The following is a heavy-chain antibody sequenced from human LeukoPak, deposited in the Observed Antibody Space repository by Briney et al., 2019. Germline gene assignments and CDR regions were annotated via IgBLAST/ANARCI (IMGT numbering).Heavy chain of an antibody. D-gene: IGHD2-2*02. J-gene: IGHJ4*02. CDR3: ARLLGQLLYPLDSYADY. CDR2: ISAYNGNT. Sequence: GASVKVSCKASGYTFTSYGISWVRQAPGQGLEWTGWISAYNGNTNYAQKLQGRVTMTTDTSTSTAYMELRSLRSDDTAVYYCARLLGQLLYPLDSYADYWGQGTLVTVSS. V-gene: IGHV1-18*01. CDR1: GYTFTSYG.